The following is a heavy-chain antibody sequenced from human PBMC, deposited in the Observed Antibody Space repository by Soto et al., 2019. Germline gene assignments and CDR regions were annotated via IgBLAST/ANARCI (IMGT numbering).Heavy chain of an antibody. CDR2: ISGYNGDT. Sequence: QGHLVQSGAEVKKPGTSVKVSCKASGYTFTRYGISWVRQAPGQGLEWMGWISGYNGDTNYAQNLQGRVTMTIDTSTSTVYMGLRSLTSDDTAVYYCAKNGQPPYYYYGLDVWGQGTTVTVSS. V-gene: IGHV1-18*01. D-gene: IGHD2-8*01. J-gene: IGHJ6*02. CDR3: AKNGQPPYYYYGLDV. CDR1: GYTFTRYG.